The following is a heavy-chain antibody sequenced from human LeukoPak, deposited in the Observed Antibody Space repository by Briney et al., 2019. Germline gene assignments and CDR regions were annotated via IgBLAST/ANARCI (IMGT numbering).Heavy chain of an antibody. CDR2: ISSSSSYI. CDR1: GFTFSSYW. J-gene: IGHJ6*02. D-gene: IGHD5-12*01. V-gene: IGHV3-21*01. CDR3: ARGRWVVAPYYYGMDV. Sequence: NAGGSLRLSCAASGFTFSSYWMNWARQAPGKGLEWVSSISSSSSYIYYADSVKGRFTISRDNAKNSLYLQMNSLRAEDTAVYYCARGRWVVAPYYYGMDVWGQGTTVTVSS.